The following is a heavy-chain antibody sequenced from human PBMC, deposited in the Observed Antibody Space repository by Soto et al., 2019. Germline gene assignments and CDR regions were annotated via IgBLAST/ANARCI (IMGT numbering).Heavy chain of an antibody. CDR2: IIPIFGAT. CDR1: GGTFTKYT. D-gene: IGHD4-4*01. Sequence: QVQLVQSGAEVKKPGSSVKVSCKASGGTFTKYTISWVRQAPGQGLEWMGGIIPIFGATNYVQKFRGRVTITADESTSTAYMELSSLTSNDTAVYFCARYGDGNSIAYWGQGTLVTVSS. V-gene: IGHV1-69*01. J-gene: IGHJ4*02. CDR3: ARYGDGNSIAY.